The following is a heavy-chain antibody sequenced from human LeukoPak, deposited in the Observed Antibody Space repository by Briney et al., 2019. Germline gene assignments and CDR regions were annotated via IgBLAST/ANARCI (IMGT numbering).Heavy chain of an antibody. CDR3: AKERQAIILHDAFDI. D-gene: IGHD3-9*01. CDR1: GFTFSSXA. V-gene: IGHV3-23*01. CDR2: ISGSGGST. J-gene: IGHJ3*02. Sequence: QPXGXXRLSCAASGFTFSSXAMSWVRRAPGKGLEWVSAISGSGGSTYYADSVKGRFTISRDNSKNTLSLQMNSLRPEDTAVYYCAKERQAIILHDAFDIWGQGTTVTVSS.